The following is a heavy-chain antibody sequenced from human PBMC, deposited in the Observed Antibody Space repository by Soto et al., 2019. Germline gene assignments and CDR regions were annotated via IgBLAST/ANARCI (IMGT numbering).Heavy chain of an antibody. CDR2: IDWDDDK. CDR1: GFSLSTSGMR. CDR3: ARSIVAAGNRWFDP. Sequence: GPTLVNPTQTLTLTCTFSGFSLSTSGMRVSWIRQPPGKALEWLARIDWDDDKLYSTSLKTRLTISKDTSKNQVVLTMTNMDPVDTATYYCARSIVAAGNRWFDPWGQGTLVTVSS. V-gene: IGHV2-70*04. D-gene: IGHD6-13*01. J-gene: IGHJ5*02.